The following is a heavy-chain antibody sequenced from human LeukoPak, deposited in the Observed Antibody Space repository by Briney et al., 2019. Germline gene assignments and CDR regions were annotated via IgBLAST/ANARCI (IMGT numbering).Heavy chain of an antibody. D-gene: IGHD4-17*01. Sequence: SETLSLTCAVSGGSISSGDYSWSWIRQPPGKGLEWIGYIYHSGSTYYNPSLKSRVTISVDRSKNQFSLKLSSVTAADTAVYYCASADMSYGDSYYFDYWGQGTLVTVSS. V-gene: IGHV4-30-2*01. CDR2: IYHSGST. J-gene: IGHJ4*02. CDR1: GGSISSGDYS. CDR3: ASADMSYGDSYYFDY.